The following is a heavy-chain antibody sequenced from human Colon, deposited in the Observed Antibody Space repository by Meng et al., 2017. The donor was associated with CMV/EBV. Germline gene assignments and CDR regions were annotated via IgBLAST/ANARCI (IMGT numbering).Heavy chain of an antibody. CDR2: IKQDGSEK. CDR3: AREQQASGWFPYFDY. J-gene: IGHJ4*02. CDR1: GFTFSDHY. V-gene: IGHV3-7*01. Sequence: GESLKISCAASGFTFSDHYMDWVRQAPGKGLEWVANIKQDGSEKYYVDSVKGRFTISRDNAKNSLYLQMNSLRAEDTAVYYCAREQQASGWFPYFDYWGQGTLVTVSS. D-gene: IGHD6-19*01.